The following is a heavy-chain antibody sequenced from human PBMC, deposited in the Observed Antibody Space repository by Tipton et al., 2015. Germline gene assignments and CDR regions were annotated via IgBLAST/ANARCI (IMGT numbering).Heavy chain of an antibody. CDR2: LTWNSYHK. CDR3: AKDLSPAGYSVDH. D-gene: IGHD2-21*01. V-gene: IGHV3-9*01. Sequence: SLRLSCSASGFSFGDFAMHWVRLAPGKGLEWVSGLTWNSYHKNYAASVWGRFTISRDNAGNSLYLQMTDLRPDDTAIYYCAKDLSPAGYSVDHWGQGTLVTVSS. J-gene: IGHJ4*02. CDR1: GFSFGDFA.